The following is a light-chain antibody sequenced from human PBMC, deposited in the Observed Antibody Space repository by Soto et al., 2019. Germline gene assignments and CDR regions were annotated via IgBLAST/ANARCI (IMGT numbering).Light chain of an antibody. V-gene: IGKV1-5*03. CDR3: QQYNAYPLT. CDR2: KAS. Sequence: DIQMTQSPSTLSASVGDRVTITCRASQSISTWLAWDQQKPGKAPKLLIYKASSLEGGVPSRFSGSGSGTEFNITISSLQPDDFATYYCQQYNAYPLTFGGGTTLEIK. J-gene: IGKJ4*01. CDR1: QSISTW.